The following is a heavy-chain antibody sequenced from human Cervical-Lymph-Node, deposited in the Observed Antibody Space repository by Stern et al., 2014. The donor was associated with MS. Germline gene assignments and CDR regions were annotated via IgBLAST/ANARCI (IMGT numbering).Heavy chain of an antibody. CDR3: ARGELKEGLVRGMDV. Sequence: VQLVESGAEVKKPGSSVKVSCKASGGTFSSYAISWVRQAPGQGLEWMGGIIPIFGTANYAKKFQGRVTITEDDSAATASLELSSLRSEDTAVYYCARGELKEGLVRGMDVWGQGTTVTVSS. CDR2: IIPIFGTA. V-gene: IGHV1-69*01. CDR1: GGTFSSYA. J-gene: IGHJ6*02. D-gene: IGHD1-26*01.